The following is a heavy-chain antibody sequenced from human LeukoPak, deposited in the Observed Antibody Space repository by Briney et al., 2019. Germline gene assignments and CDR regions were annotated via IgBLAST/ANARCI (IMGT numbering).Heavy chain of an antibody. D-gene: IGHD3-22*01. J-gene: IGHJ4*02. CDR3: ARAQDFSDSSGPNYLDF. Sequence: SETLSLTCTVSGYSLSSGFFCDWIRQSPGKGLEWIGSFSHRGGSYHNPSLKSRVTISVDTSKNQFSLKLLSVTAADTAVYYCARAQDFSDSSGPNYLDFWGQGILVTVSS. CDR2: FSHRGGS. CDR1: GYSLSSGFF. V-gene: IGHV4-38-2*02.